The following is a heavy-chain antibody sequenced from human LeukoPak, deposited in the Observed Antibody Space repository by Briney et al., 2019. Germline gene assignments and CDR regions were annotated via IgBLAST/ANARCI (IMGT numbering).Heavy chain of an antibody. V-gene: IGHV1-2*02. CDR1: GYTFTGYY. CDR3: ARGGPYYDSSGCYYEWFDP. D-gene: IGHD3-22*01. CDR2: INPNSGGT. J-gene: IGHJ5*02. Sequence: ASVKVSCKASGYTFTGYYMHWVRQAPGQGLEWMGWINPNSGGTNYAQKFQGRVTMTRDTSISTAYMELSRLRSDDTAVYYCARGGPYYDSSGCYYEWFDPWGQGTLVTVSS.